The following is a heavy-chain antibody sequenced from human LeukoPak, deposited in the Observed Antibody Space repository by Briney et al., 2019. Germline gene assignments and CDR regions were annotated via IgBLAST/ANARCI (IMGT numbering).Heavy chain of an antibody. Sequence: SETLSLTCTVSGGSISSGGYYWSWIRQHPGKGLEWIGYIYYSGSTYYNPSLKSRVTISVDTSKNQFSLKLSSVTAADTAVYYCARRDYGGNENAFDIWGQGTMVTVSS. CDR1: GGSISSGGYY. CDR2: IYYSGST. J-gene: IGHJ3*02. V-gene: IGHV4-31*03. D-gene: IGHD4-23*01. CDR3: ARRDYGGNENAFDI.